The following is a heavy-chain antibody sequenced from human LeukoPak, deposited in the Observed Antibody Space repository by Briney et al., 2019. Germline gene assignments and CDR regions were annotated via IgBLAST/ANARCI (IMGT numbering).Heavy chain of an antibody. Sequence: ASVKVSCKTSDFRDYYMNWVRQAPGRGLEWLGWINPKSGDTDYAQKFQGRVTMTRDTSINTAYMELSGLKPDDTAIYYCASGYSGCVLNYWGQGTQVTVSS. J-gene: IGHJ4*02. CDR3: ASGYSGCVLNY. CDR1: DFRDYY. CDR2: INPKSGDT. V-gene: IGHV1-2*02. D-gene: IGHD5-12*01.